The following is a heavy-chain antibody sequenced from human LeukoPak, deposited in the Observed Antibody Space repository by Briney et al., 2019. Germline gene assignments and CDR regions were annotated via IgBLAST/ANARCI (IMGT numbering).Heavy chain of an antibody. CDR3: ARVVDYGGNSEWFDP. CDR1: GFTFRPYA. CDR2: ITGSGGVT. J-gene: IGHJ5*02. Sequence: GGSLRLSCAASGFTFRPYAMSWVRQAPGKGLEWVSGITGSGGVTYYADSVKGRFTISRDNSKNTLYLQMNTLRSDDTAVYYCARVVDYGGNSEWFDPWGQGTLVTVSS. V-gene: IGHV3-23*01. D-gene: IGHD4-23*01.